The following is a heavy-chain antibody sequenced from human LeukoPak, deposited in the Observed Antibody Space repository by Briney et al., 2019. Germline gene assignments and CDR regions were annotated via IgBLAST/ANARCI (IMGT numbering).Heavy chain of an antibody. J-gene: IGHJ4*02. V-gene: IGHV1-69*05. CDR2: IIPIFGTA. Sequence: SVKVSCKASGGTFSSYAISWVRQAPGQGLEWMGGIIPIFGTANYAQKFQGRVTMTRNTSISTAYMELSSLRSEDTAVYYCARGVTGYSDYWGQGTLVTVSS. D-gene: IGHD1-1*01. CDR3: ARGVTGYSDY. CDR1: GGTFSSYA.